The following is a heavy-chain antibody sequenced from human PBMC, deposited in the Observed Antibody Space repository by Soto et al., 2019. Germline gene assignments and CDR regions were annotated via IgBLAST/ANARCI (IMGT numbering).Heavy chain of an antibody. CDR3: ARSSPRDPWGWWFDP. Sequence: ASVKVSCKASGYTFTSYGISWVRQAPGQGLEWMGWISAYNGNTNYAQKLQGRVTMTTDTSTSTAYMELRSLRSGDTAVYYCARSSPRDPWGWWFDPWGQGTLVTVSS. J-gene: IGHJ5*02. D-gene: IGHD3-16*01. CDR1: GYTFTSYG. V-gene: IGHV1-18*04. CDR2: ISAYNGNT.